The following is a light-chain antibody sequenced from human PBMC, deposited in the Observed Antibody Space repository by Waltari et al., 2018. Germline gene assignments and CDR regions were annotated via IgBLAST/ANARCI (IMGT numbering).Light chain of an antibody. CDR2: EVT. V-gene: IGLV2-8*01. CDR1: SSDVGAYNF. Sequence: QSALTQPPSASGSPGQSVTISCTGTSSDVGAYNFVSWYQQHAGKAPKLIIFEVTKRPSVVPDRLSGSKSGNTASLTVSGLQAEDEADYYCLSYAGFNKLVFGGGTKLTVL. J-gene: IGLJ2*01. CDR3: LSYAGFNKLV.